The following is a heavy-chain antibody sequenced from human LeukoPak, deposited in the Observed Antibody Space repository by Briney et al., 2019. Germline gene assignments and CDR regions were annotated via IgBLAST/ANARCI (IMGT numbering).Heavy chain of an antibody. CDR3: ARFRGYCSGGSCYPYYMDV. Sequence: SGGSLRLSCAASGFTFTNYAMSWVRQAPGKGLEWVSSISSSSSYIYYADSVKGRFTISRDNAKNSLYLQMNSLRAEDTAVYYCARFRGYCSGGSCYPYYMDVWGKGTTVTISS. J-gene: IGHJ6*03. D-gene: IGHD2-15*01. CDR2: ISSSSSYI. CDR1: GFTFTNYA. V-gene: IGHV3-21*01.